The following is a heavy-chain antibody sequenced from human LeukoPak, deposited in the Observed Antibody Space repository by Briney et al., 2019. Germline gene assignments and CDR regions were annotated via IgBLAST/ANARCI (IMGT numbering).Heavy chain of an antibody. CDR2: INHGGST. Sequence: SETLSLTCAVYGGSLSAYYWTWIRQPPGKGLEWIGEINHGGSTNYNPSLKSRVTISIDTSKNQFSLKLSSVTAADTAVYNCARWVAATLRFDYWGQGTLVTVSS. J-gene: IGHJ4*02. D-gene: IGHD2-15*01. V-gene: IGHV4-34*01. CDR1: GGSLSAYY. CDR3: ARWVAATLRFDY.